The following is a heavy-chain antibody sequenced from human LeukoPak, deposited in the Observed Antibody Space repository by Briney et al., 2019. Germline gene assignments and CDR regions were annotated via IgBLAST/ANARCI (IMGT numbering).Heavy chain of an antibody. CDR3: AGNYGSVHLYYYYYYYMDV. J-gene: IGHJ6*03. V-gene: IGHV4-38-2*01. CDR2: IYHSGST. CDR1: GYSISSGYY. Sequence: SETLSLTCAVSGYSISSGYYWGWIRQPPGKGLEWIGSIYHSGSTYYNPSLKSRVTISVDTSKNQFSLKLSSVTAADTAVYYCAGNYGSVHLYYYYYYYMDVWGKGTTVTVSS. D-gene: IGHD3-10*01.